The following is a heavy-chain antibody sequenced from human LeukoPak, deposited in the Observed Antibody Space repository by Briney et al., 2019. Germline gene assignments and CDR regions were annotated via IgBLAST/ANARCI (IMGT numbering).Heavy chain of an antibody. CDR3: ARSSRDVDAFDI. V-gene: IGHV3-66*02. CDR1: RFTVSSKY. CDR2: IYSGGST. D-gene: IGHD5-24*01. J-gene: IGHJ3*02. Sequence: GGSLRLSCAGSRFTVSSKYMNWVRQAPGKGLEWVSVIYSGGSTYYADSVRGGFTIPRDNSTNTLYVQITSRRAEDTAVYYGARSSRDVDAFDIWGQGTMVTVSS.